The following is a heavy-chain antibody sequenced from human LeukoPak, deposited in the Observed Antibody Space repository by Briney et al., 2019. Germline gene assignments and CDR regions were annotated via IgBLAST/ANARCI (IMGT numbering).Heavy chain of an antibody. CDR3: TTGIVGALNFDY. CDR1: GFTFSNAW. Sequence: GGSLRLSCAASGFTFSNAWTSWVRQAPGKGLEWVGRIKSKTDGGTTDYAAPVKGRFTISRDDSKNTLYLQMNSLKTEDTAVYYCTTGIVGALNFDYWGQGTLVTVSS. J-gene: IGHJ4*02. D-gene: IGHD1-26*01. CDR2: IKSKTDGGTT. V-gene: IGHV3-15*01.